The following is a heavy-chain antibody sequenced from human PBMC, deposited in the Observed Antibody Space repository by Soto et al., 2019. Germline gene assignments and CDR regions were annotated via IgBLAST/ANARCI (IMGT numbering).Heavy chain of an antibody. V-gene: IGHV4-30-4*01. CDR3: ARAPDSSGLVVAFDI. J-gene: IGHJ3*02. D-gene: IGHD3-22*01. CDR1: GGSISSGDYY. CDR2: IYYSGST. Sequence: LSLTCTVSGGSISSGDYYWSWIRQPPGKGLEWIGYIYYSGSTYYNPSLKSRVTISVDTSKNQFSLKLSSVTAADTAVYYCARAPDSSGLVVAFDIWGQGTMVTVSS.